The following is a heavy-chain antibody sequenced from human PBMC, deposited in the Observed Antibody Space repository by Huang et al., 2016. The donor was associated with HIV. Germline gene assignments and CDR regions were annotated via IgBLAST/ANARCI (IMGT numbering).Heavy chain of an antibody. CDR1: GYDFRGQG. V-gene: IGHV1-18*01. CDR2: ISDHNGDT. Sequence: VQLVQSGPDVWKPGASLKISCRDSGYDFRGQGLTWVRQAPGQGLEWLGWISDHNGDTLYAQMVQSRMSLTANVSTNTGDLERWGLRYDDTARYYCARDSAITVTAYSDYWGPGTLVTVSS. CDR3: ARDSAITVTAYSDY. D-gene: IGHD4-17*01. J-gene: IGHJ4*02.